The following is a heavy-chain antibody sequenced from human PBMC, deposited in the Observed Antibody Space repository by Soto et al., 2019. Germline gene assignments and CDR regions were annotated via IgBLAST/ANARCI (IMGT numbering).Heavy chain of an antibody. Sequence: QVHLVQSGAEVKKPGSSVKVSCKASGGTFSSYAISWVRQAPGQGLEWMGGIIPIFGTENYAQKFQGRVTITADESTSTAYMELSSLRSEDTAVYYCARDPGITFGHRGWFDPWGQGTLGTVSS. CDR2: IIPIFGTE. CDR1: GGTFSSYA. D-gene: IGHD3-16*01. V-gene: IGHV1-69*12. CDR3: ARDPGITFGHRGWFDP. J-gene: IGHJ5*02.